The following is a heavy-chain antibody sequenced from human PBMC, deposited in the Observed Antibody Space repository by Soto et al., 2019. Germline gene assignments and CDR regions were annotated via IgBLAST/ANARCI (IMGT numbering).Heavy chain of an antibody. V-gene: IGHV4-4*07. D-gene: IGHD1-26*01. CDR3: ARGIYSKVGATTGFDP. CDR2: IYTSGST. J-gene: IGHJ5*02. CDR1: GGAINSYY. Sequence: SATLSLTCTISGGAINSYYWGWIRQPAGKGLEWIGRIYTSGSTNYNPSLKSRVTMSVDTSKNRFSLKLSSVTAADTAVYYCARGIYSKVGATTGFDPWGQGTLVSVS.